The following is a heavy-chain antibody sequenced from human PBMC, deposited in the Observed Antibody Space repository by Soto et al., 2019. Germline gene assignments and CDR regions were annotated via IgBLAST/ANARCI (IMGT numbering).Heavy chain of an antibody. D-gene: IGHD6-6*01. CDR1: GGSISSYY. V-gene: IGHV4-59*01. Sequence: QVQLQESGPGLVKPSETLSLTCTVSGGSISSYYWSWIRQHPGKGLEWIGYIYYSGSTNHHPSLKSRVTISVDTSNNQFSLKLSSVPAAATVEYYCAQVNSSSVYWGRGTLVTVSS. CDR3: AQVNSSSVY. CDR2: IYYSGST. J-gene: IGHJ4*02.